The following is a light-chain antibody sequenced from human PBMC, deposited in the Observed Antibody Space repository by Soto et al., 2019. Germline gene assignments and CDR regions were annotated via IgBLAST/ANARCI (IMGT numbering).Light chain of an antibody. CDR2: GAS. CDR3: QQYNSYSSIT. Sequence: EIVMTQSPATLSVSPGERATLSCRASQSVSIKLAWYQQKPGQAPRLLINGASTRATGIPARFSGSGSGTEFTLTISSLQPDDFATYYCQQYNSYSSITFGQGTRLEI. J-gene: IGKJ5*01. CDR1: QSVSIK. V-gene: IGKV3-15*01.